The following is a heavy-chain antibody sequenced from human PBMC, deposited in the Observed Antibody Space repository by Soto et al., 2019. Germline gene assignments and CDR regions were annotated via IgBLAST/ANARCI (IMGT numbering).Heavy chain of an antibody. D-gene: IGHD2-2*01. Sequence: SVKVSCKASGCTFSSYAISWVRQAPGQGREWMGGIIPILGTANYAQKFQGTVTITADESTSTAYMELSSLRYEDTAVYYCASSHPDCIGPSCPPAWSAPWGQGTLVTVSS. CDR1: GCTFSSYA. CDR3: ASSHPDCIGPSCPPAWSAP. CDR2: IIPILGTA. J-gene: IGHJ5*02. V-gene: IGHV1-69*13.